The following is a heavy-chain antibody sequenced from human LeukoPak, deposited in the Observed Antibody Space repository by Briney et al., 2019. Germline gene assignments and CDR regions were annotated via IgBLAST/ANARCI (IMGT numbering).Heavy chain of an antibody. CDR1: GYTFTSYD. CDR2: MNPNSGNT. D-gene: IGHD5-12*01. Sequence: ASVKVSCKASGYTFTSYDINWVRQATGQGLEWMGWMNPNSGNTGYAQKFQGRVTMTRNTSISTAYMELSSLRSEDTAVYYCARGPIPWLARGDYFDYWGQGTLVTVSS. CDR3: ARGPIPWLARGDYFDY. J-gene: IGHJ4*02. V-gene: IGHV1-8*01.